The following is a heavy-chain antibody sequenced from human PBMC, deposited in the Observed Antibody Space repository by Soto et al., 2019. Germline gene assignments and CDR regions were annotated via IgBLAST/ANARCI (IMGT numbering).Heavy chain of an antibody. J-gene: IGHJ3*02. CDR3: ARYAPDFTYGDYDVGAFDI. Sequence: ASVKVSCKASGGTFSSYTISWVRQAPGQGLEWMGRIIPILGIANYAQKFQGRVTITADKSTSTAYMELSSLRSEDTAVYYCARYAPDFTYGDYDVGAFDIWGQGTMVTVSS. V-gene: IGHV1-69*02. CDR1: GGTFSSYT. CDR2: IIPILGIA. D-gene: IGHD4-17*01.